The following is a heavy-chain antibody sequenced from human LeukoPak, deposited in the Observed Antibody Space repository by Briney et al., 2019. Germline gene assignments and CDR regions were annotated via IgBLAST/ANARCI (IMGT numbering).Heavy chain of an antibody. CDR3: ARGVYDYVWGSYTENWFDP. D-gene: IGHD3-16*01. CDR2: IYYSGST. J-gene: IGHJ5*02. V-gene: IGHV4-61*01. CDR1: GASVSNSNYY. Sequence: SETLSLTCSVSGASVSNSNYYWTWIRQPPGKGLEWIGYIYYSGSTNYNPSLKSRVTISVDTSKNQFSLKLSSVTAADTAVYYCARGVYDYVWGSYTENWFDPWGQGTLVTVSS.